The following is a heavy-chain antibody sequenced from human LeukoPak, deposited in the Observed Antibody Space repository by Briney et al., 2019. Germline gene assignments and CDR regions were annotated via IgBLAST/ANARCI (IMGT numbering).Heavy chain of an antibody. D-gene: IGHD6-6*01. J-gene: IGHJ4*02. CDR2: INPGGST. CDR1: GGSFSGYF. Sequence: SETLSLTCAVSGGSFSGYFWTWIRQPPGKGLEWIGEINPGGSTNYNPSLKSRVTISIDTSKNQFSLKLSTVTAADTAVYYCARGDLAARMGYWGQGTLVTVSS. CDR3: ARGDLAARMGY. V-gene: IGHV4-34*01.